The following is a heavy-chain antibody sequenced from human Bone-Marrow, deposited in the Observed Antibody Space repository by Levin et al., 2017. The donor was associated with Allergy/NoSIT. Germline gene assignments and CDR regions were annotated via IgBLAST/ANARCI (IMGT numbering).Heavy chain of an antibody. J-gene: IGHJ6*02. CDR3: ARDDGV. V-gene: IGHV1-3*01. CDR2: INAANGDT. Sequence: ASVKVSCKASGYNFYIHWLRQAPGQRFEWMALINAANGDTKFSQKFQGRVTLTRDTSASTTYMELSTLTSDDTAVYYCARDDGVWGQGTTVTVSS. CDR1: GYNFY.